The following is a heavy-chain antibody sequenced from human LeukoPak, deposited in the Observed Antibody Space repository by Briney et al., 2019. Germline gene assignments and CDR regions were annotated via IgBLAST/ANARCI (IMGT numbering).Heavy chain of an antibody. CDR1: GYTFTSYY. J-gene: IGHJ5*02. D-gene: IGHD3-10*01. CDR2: INPSGGST. Sequence: ASVKVSCKASGYTFTSYYMHWVRQASGQGLEWMGIINPSGGSTSYAQKFQGRVTMTRDTSTSTVYMELSSLRSEDTAVYYCARELALMGLWFDPGAREPWSPSPQ. V-gene: IGHV1-46*01. CDR3: ARELALMGLWFDP.